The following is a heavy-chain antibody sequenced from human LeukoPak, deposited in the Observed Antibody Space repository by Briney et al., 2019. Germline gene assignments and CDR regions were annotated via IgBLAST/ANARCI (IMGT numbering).Heavy chain of an antibody. J-gene: IGHJ6*02. D-gene: IGHD3-3*01. Sequence: PGGSLRLSCAASGFTFSSYAMSWVRQAPGKGLEWVSAISGSGGSTYYADSVKGRFTISRDNSKNTLYLQMNSLRAEDTAVYYCAKELDYDFWSGYYMYYYYYGMDVWGQGTTVTVSS. CDR2: ISGSGGST. CDR3: AKELDYDFWSGYYMYYYYYGMDV. V-gene: IGHV3-23*01. CDR1: GFTFSSYA.